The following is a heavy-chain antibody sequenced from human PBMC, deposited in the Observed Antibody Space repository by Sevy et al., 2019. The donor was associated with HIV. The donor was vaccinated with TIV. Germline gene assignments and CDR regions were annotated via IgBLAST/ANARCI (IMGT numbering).Heavy chain of an antibody. CDR1: GFTFSKYS. J-gene: IGHJ4*02. D-gene: IGHD2-8*01. CDR2: FSFGCGRI. CDR3: AREGCTKPHDY. Sequence: GGSLRLSCEASGFTFSKYSMSWVRPAPGKGLEWVSTFSFGCGRINYEDSVKGRFTISRDDSKNTLYLQMNSLRAEDTAVYYCAREGCTKPHDYWGQGTLVTVSS. V-gene: IGHV3-23*01.